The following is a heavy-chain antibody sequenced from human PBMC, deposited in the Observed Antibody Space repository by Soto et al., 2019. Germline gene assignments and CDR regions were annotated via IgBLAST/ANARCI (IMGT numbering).Heavy chain of an antibody. CDR2: ISFDGSNK. V-gene: IGHV3-30*18. CDR3: AKDLFPYSPANFGGF. CDR1: GFSFSNYG. Sequence: GGSLRLSSAASGFSFSNYGMHWVRQAPGKGLDWVAVISFDGSNKYYVDSVKGRFTISRDNSKNTLYLQMNSLRAEDTALYYCAKDLFPYSPANFGGFWGQGTLVTVSS. D-gene: IGHD2-21*01. J-gene: IGHJ4*02.